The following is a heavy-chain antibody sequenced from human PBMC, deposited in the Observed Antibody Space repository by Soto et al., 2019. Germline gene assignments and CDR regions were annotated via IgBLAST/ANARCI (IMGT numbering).Heavy chain of an antibody. CDR3: ARITRYNYGFFSPQAPDY. CDR2: IYYTGTT. V-gene: IGHV4-39*01. CDR1: GASISSSSYY. D-gene: IGHD5-18*01. J-gene: IGHJ4*02. Sequence: QLQLQESGPGLVKPSETLSLTCTVSGASISSSSYYWGWIRQPPGKGLEWIGSIYYTGTTSYNPSLKSRVTISVDTSKNQFSLRLSSVTAADTAVYYCARITRYNYGFFSPQAPDYWGQGTLVTVSS.